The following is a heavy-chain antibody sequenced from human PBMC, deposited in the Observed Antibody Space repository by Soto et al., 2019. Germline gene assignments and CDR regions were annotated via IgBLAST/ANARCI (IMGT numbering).Heavy chain of an antibody. CDR1: GGTFSSYT. D-gene: IGHD3-10*01. CDR3: ARTDDYYGSAYYYMDV. CDR2: IIPILGIA. J-gene: IGHJ6*03. V-gene: IGHV1-69*02. Sequence: ASVKVSCKASGGTFSSYTISCVRQAPGQGLEWMGRIIPILGIANYAQKFQGRVTITADKSTSTAYMELSSLRSEDTAVYYCARTDDYYGSAYYYMDVWGKGTTVTVSS.